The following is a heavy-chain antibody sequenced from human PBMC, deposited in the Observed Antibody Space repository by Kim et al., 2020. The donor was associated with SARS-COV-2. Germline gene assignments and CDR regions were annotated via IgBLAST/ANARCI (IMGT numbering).Heavy chain of an antibody. Sequence: ASVKVSCKTSGYNFVSYAIHWVRQAPGQRPEWMGWINTGNGQTKYSGNFQGRVSITRDISASTVYMDLSSLTSEDMAVYYCARRASVFGVVGHFDSWGQGTLVTVSS. D-gene: IGHD3-3*01. J-gene: IGHJ5*01. V-gene: IGHV1-3*04. CDR1: GYNFVSYA. CDR3: ARRASVFGVVGHFDS. CDR2: INTGNGQT.